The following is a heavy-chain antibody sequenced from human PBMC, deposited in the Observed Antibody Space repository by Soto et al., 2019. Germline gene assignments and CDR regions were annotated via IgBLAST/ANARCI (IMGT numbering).Heavy chain of an antibody. CDR3: TRLAGYCVGSSCYGGLDP. CDR1: GLTVSGRF. CDR2: IYSDDIT. J-gene: IGHJ5*02. Sequence: EVQLVESGGGLIQPGGSLRLSCAVSGLTVSGRFMSWVRQAPGKGLEWVSIIYSDDITYYADSVKGRFTVSRDISKNTLYLQMNSRKAEDAAVYYCTRLAGYCVGSSCYGGLDPWGQGTLVTVSS. D-gene: IGHD2-15*01. V-gene: IGHV3-53*01.